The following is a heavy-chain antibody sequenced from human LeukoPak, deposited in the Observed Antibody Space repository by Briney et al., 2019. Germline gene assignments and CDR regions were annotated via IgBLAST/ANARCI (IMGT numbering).Heavy chain of an antibody. V-gene: IGHV1-8*01. CDR1: GYTFTSYD. Sequence: ASVKVSCKAAGYTFTSYDINWVRQATGQGLEWMGWMNPNSGNTGYAQKFQGRVTMTRNTSISTAYMELSSLRSEDTAVYYCARVVVGATIPHYWGQGTLVTVSS. D-gene: IGHD1-26*01. CDR3: ARVVVGATIPHY. CDR2: MNPNSGNT. J-gene: IGHJ4*02.